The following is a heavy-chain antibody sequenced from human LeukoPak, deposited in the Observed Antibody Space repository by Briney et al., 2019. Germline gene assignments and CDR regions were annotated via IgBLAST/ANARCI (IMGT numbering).Heavy chain of an antibody. J-gene: IGHJ4*02. Sequence: GASVKVSCKVSGYTLTELSMHWVRQAPGKGLEWMGGFDPEDGETIYAQKFQGRVTMTEDTSTDTAYMELSSLRSEGTAVYYCATVLEGVVGYFDYWGQGTLVTVSS. D-gene: IGHD3-3*01. V-gene: IGHV1-24*01. CDR2: FDPEDGET. CDR3: ATVLEGVVGYFDY. CDR1: GYTLTELS.